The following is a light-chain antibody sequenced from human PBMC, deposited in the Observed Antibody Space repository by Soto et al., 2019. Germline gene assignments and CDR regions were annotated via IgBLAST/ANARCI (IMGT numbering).Light chain of an antibody. V-gene: IGKV1-39*01. J-gene: IGKJ1*01. Sequence: DIQMTQSPSSLSASVGDRVTISFRASQSISSYLNWYQQKPGKAPKLLIYAASSLQSGVPSRFSGSGSGTDFTLTISSLQPEDFATYYCQQSYSTPVFGQGTKVDIK. CDR3: QQSYSTPV. CDR2: AAS. CDR1: QSISSY.